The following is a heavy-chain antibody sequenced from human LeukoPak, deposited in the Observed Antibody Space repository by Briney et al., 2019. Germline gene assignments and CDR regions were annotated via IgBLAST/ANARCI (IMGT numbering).Heavy chain of an antibody. CDR1: GLTFSKGW. V-gene: IGHV3-15*01. D-gene: IGHD4-17*01. J-gene: IGHJ4*02. CDR2: LKSKSDGGTS. CDR3: VIPQFYGAPRNDY. Sequence: GGSLRLSCEASGLTFSKGWMSWVRQAPGKGLEWVGRLKSKSDGGTSEYAPPVKGRFTISRDDSKNMLFLEMSSLKTDDTAVYYCVIPQFYGAPRNDYWGQGILVTVSS.